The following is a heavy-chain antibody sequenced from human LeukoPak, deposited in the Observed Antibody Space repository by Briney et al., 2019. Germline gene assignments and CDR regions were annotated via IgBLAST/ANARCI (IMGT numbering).Heavy chain of an antibody. V-gene: IGHV1-69*01. CDR1: GGTFSSYA. J-gene: IGHJ3*02. CDR2: IIPIFGTA. D-gene: IGHD4-23*01. CDR3: ARDPVAPSYGGNSRGI. Sequence: SVKVSCKASGGTFSSYAISWVRQAPGQGLEWMGGIIPIFGTANYAQKFQGRVTITADASTSTAYMELSSLRSEDTAVYYCARDPVAPSYGGNSRGIWGQGTMVTVSS.